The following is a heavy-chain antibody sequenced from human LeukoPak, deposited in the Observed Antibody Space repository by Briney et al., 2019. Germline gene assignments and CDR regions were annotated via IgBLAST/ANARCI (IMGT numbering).Heavy chain of an antibody. Sequence: GGSLRLSCAASGFTFSSYGMHWVRQAPGKGLEWVAVIWYDGSNKYYADSVKGRFTTSRDNSKNTLYLQMNSLRAEDTAVYYCARESGYCSSTSCYFDYWGQGTLVTVSS. CDR1: GFTFSSYG. CDR2: IWYDGSNK. J-gene: IGHJ4*02. CDR3: ARESGYCSSTSCYFDY. V-gene: IGHV3-33*01. D-gene: IGHD2-2*03.